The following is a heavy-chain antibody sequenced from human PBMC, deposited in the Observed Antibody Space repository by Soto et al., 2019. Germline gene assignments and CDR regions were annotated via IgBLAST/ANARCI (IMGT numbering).Heavy chain of an antibody. CDR2: IPYAVNNN. V-gene: IGHV3-30-3*01. Sequence: GGTLRLSCAASGFTFSSYAMHWVRQAPGKGLDWVAVIPYAVNNNYYAYSVKGRFTISRDNSKHTLYLQMNSLRADDTAVYYWASGPSILTRFDYWGQGTLVTVSS. J-gene: IGHJ4*02. D-gene: IGHD3-16*01. CDR1: GFTFSSYA. CDR3: ASGPSILTRFDY.